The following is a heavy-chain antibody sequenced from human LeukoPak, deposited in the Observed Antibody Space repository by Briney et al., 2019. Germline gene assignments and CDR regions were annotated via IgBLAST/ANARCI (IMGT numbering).Heavy chain of an antibody. Sequence: ASVKVSCKASGYTFTGYYMHWVRQAPGQGLEWMGWINPNSGDTNYAQKFQGRVTMTRDTSISTAYMELSRLGSDDTAVYYCARGVPPSYSSAWYVNYWGQGALVTVSS. D-gene: IGHD6-19*01. CDR1: GYTFTGYY. CDR2: INPNSGDT. CDR3: ARGVPPSYSSAWYVNY. J-gene: IGHJ4*02. V-gene: IGHV1-2*02.